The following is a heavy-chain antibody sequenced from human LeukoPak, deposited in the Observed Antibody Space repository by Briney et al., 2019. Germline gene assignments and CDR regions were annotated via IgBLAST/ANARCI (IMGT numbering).Heavy chain of an antibody. CDR1: GFTFSSYE. CDR2: ISSSGSTI. CDR3: ARDNRKAHRGVFDY. Sequence: GGSLRLSCAASGFTFSSYEMNWVRQAPGEGLEWVSYISSSGSTIYYADSVKGRFTISRDNAKNSLYLQMNGLRAEDTAVYYCARDNRKAHRGVFDYWGQGTLVTVSS. D-gene: IGHD1-14*01. J-gene: IGHJ4*02. V-gene: IGHV3-48*03.